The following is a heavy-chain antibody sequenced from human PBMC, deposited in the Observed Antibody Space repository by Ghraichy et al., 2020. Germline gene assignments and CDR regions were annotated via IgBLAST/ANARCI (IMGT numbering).Heavy chain of an antibody. CDR2: IYYSGST. CDR3: ARDIEERYSYGYGYGMDV. J-gene: IGHJ6*02. CDR1: GGSISSYY. V-gene: IGHV4-59*01. Sequence: GSLSLTCTVSGGSISSYYWSWIRQPPGKGLEWIGYIYYSGSTNYNPSLKSRVTISVDTSKNQFSLKLSSVTAADTAVYYCARDIEERYSYGYGYGMDVWGQGTTVTVSS. D-gene: IGHD5-18*01.